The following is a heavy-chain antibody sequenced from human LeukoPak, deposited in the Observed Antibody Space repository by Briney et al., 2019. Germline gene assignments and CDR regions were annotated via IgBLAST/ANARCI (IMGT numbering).Heavy chain of an antibody. V-gene: IGHV4-4*02. CDR1: SDSIRINNW. CDR3: VRVPFAFYGMEV. J-gene: IGHJ6*04. CDR2: IYHSGST. Sequence: PSGTLSLTCAVSSDSIRINNWWSWVRQPPGKGLEWIGEIYHSGSTNYNPSLKSRVTISADTSKNQLSLKLSSVTAADTAVYYCVRVPFAFYGMEVWGKGTTVSVSS. D-gene: IGHD3-3*02.